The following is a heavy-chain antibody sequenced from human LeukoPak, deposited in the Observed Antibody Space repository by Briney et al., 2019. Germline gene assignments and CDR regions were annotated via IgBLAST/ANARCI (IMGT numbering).Heavy chain of an antibody. CDR1: EFTFSNHW. Sequence: GGSLRLSCAASEFTFSNHWMHWVPQAPGKGLMWVSHINSDESSTTYADSVKGRFTISRDKARNTLYLQMNSLRAEDTAVYYCARGFRSAVAVWGQGTTVIVSS. D-gene: IGHD3-10*01. J-gene: IGHJ6*02. CDR3: ARGFRSAVAV. V-gene: IGHV3-74*01. CDR2: INSDESST.